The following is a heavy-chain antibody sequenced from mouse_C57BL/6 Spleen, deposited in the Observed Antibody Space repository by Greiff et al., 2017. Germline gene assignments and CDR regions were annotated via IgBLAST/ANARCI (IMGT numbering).Heavy chain of an antibody. CDR3: TKGDYRDY. Sequence: VQLQQSGAELVRPGASVKLSCTASGFNIKDDYMHWVKQRPEQGLEWIGWIDPENGDTEYASKVQGKATITADTSSNTAYLQLSSLTSEDTAVDYCTKGDYRDYWGQGTTLTVSS. V-gene: IGHV14-4*01. D-gene: IGHD2-12*01. J-gene: IGHJ2*01. CDR2: IDPENGDT. CDR1: GFNIKDDY.